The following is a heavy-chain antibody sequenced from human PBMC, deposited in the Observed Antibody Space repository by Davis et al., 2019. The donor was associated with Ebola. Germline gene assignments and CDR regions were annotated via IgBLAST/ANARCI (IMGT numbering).Heavy chain of an antibody. J-gene: IGHJ6*02. V-gene: IGHV4-59*12. CDR3: ARGRGWNYSWYYYGMDV. CDR1: GGSISSYY. CDR2: IYYSGST. D-gene: IGHD1-7*01. Sequence: PSETLSLTCTVSGGSISSYYWSWIRQPPGKGLEWIGYIYYSGSTYYNPSLKSRVTISVDTSKNQFSLKLSSVTAADTAVYYCARGRGWNYSWYYYGMDVWGQGTTVTVSS.